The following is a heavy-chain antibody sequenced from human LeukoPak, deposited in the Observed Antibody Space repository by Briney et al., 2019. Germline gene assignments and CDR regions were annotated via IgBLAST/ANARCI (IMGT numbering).Heavy chain of an antibody. J-gene: IGHJ4*02. CDR2: ISAGGGST. CDR3: AKGSRGSGTYYFDY. V-gene: IGHV3-23*01. Sequence: GGSLRLSCAASRFTFSTYAMTWVRQAPGKGLEWVSSISAGGGSTYYADSVKGQFTISRDNSKNTLYLQMNSLRAEDTAVYYCAKGSRGSGTYYFDYWGQGTLVTVSS. CDR1: RFTFSTYA. D-gene: IGHD1-26*01.